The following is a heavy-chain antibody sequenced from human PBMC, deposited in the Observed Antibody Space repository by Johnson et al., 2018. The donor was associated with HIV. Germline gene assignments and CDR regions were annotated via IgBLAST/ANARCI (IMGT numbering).Heavy chain of an antibody. CDR2: FYRNGGST. D-gene: IGHD7-27*01. Sequence: VQLVESGGGVVRPGGSLRLSCAASGFTFDDYGMSWVRQAPGKGLEWVSGFYRNGGSTGYAASVKGRFTISRDNAKNSLYLQMNSLTVEDSALYYCARDPTTQNSRLTGDFGAFDIWGQGTMVIVSS. J-gene: IGHJ3*02. CDR3: ARDPTTQNSRLTGDFGAFDI. CDR1: GFTFDDYG. V-gene: IGHV3-20*04.